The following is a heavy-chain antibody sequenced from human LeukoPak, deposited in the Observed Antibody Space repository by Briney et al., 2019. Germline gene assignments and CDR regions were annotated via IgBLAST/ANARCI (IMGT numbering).Heavy chain of an antibody. Sequence: SETLSLTCAVYGRSFSGYYWSWIRQPPGKGLEWIGEINHSGSTNYNPPLKSRVTISVDTSKNQFSLKLSSVTAADTAVYYCARMQQLTQMVDYWGQGTLVTVSS. CDR3: ARMQQLTQMVDY. V-gene: IGHV4-34*01. CDR2: INHSGST. J-gene: IGHJ4*02. D-gene: IGHD6-13*01. CDR1: GRSFSGYY.